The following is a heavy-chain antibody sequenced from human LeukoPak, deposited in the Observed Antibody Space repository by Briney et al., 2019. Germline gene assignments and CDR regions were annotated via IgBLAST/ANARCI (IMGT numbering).Heavy chain of an antibody. CDR3: ARDTNEIHSSSATIIDP. CDR2: ISAYNGNT. CDR1: GYTFTSYG. J-gene: IGHJ5*02. D-gene: IGHD6-6*01. V-gene: IGHV1-18*01. Sequence: ASVKVSCKASGYTFTSYGISWVRQAPGQGLEWMGWISAYNGNTNYAQKLQGRVTMTTDTSTSTAYMELRSLRSDDTAVYYCARDTNEIHSSSATIIDPWGQGTLVTVSS.